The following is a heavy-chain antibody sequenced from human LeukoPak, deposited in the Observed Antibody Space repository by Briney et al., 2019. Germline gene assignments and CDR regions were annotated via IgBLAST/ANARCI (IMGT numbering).Heavy chain of an antibody. V-gene: IGHV3-23*01. D-gene: IGHD2-2*01. CDR3: VKHSAPVLAAARFDY. CDR2: ISGSGTNT. Sequence: GGSLRLSCAASGFTFSSYEMNWVRQAPGKGLEWVSVISGSGTNTYYADSVKGRFTISRDNSKNTLYLQMNSLRAEDTALYYCVKHSAPVLAAARFDYWGQGNLVTVSS. J-gene: IGHJ4*02. CDR1: GFTFSSYE.